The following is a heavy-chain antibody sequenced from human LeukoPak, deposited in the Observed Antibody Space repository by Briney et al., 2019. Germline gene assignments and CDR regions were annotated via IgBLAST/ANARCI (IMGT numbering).Heavy chain of an antibody. CDR2: ISSSGSTI. D-gene: IGHD6-19*01. CDR1: GFIFSSYE. CDR3: ARVGAAVAVDY. V-gene: IGHV3-48*03. Sequence: QPGGSLRLSCAASGFIFSSYEMNWVRQAPGKGLEWVSYISSSGSTIYYADSVKGRFTISRDNAKNSLYLQMNSLRAEDTAVYYCARVGAAVAVDYWGQGTLVTVSS. J-gene: IGHJ4*02.